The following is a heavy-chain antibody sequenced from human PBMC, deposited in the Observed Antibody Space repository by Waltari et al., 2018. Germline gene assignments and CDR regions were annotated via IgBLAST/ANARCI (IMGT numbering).Heavy chain of an antibody. J-gene: IGHJ4*02. Sequence: QLQLQPSHPGLEQPPGTLSRTCVVLGDSMCRSSWWSWVRQSPGKGLEWIGQVHRSGRTNYNPSFASRAIVSLYTSMNEFSLRILSATAADTAIYYCASDLGRGLFLDSWGQGTLVTVSP. V-gene: IGHV4-4*03. D-gene: IGHD2-15*01. CDR2: VHRSGRT. CDR1: GDSMCRSSW. CDR3: ASDLGRGLFLDS.